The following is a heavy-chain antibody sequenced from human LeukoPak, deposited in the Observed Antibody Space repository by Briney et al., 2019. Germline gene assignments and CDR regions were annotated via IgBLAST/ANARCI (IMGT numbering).Heavy chain of an antibody. D-gene: IGHD6-19*01. J-gene: IGHJ4*02. CDR1: GFSFSGYG. Sequence: GGSLRLSCAASGFSFSGYGMHWVRQAPGKGLEWVAVIWYDGSNKYYADSVKGRFTISRDNSKNTLYLQMNSLRAEDTAVYYCARGQVIAVAGIFDYWGQGTLVTVSS. CDR3: ARGQVIAVAGIFDY. V-gene: IGHV3-33*01. CDR2: IWYDGSNK.